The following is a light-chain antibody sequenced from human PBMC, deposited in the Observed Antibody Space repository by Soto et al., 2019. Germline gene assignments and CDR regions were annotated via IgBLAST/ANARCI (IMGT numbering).Light chain of an antibody. J-gene: IGLJ1*01. CDR2: EVS. V-gene: IGLV2-14*01. Sequence: QSVLTQPASVSGSPGQSITISCTGTSSDVGGYNYVSWYQHYPGKAPKLMIYEVSNRPSGVSNRFSGSKSGNTASLTISGLQTEDEADYYCTSYTSSSIRVFGTGTKVTVL. CDR1: SSDVGGYNY. CDR3: TSYTSSSIRV.